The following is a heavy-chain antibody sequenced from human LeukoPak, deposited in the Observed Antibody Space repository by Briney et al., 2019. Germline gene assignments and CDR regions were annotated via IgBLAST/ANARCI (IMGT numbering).Heavy chain of an antibody. J-gene: IGHJ6*03. D-gene: IGHD2-2*01. CDR3: ARDSRGAMRFFYYYYYMDV. CDR2: IGTAGDT. Sequence: GGSLRLSCAASGFTFSSYDMHWVRQATGKGLEWVSAIGTAGDTYYPGSVKGRFTISRENAKNSLYLQMNSLRAGDTAVYYCARDSRGAMRFFYYYYYMDVWGKGTTVTISS. CDR1: GFTFSSYD. V-gene: IGHV3-13*01.